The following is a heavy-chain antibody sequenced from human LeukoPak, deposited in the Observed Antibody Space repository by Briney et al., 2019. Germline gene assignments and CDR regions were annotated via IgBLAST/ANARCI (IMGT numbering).Heavy chain of an antibody. Sequence: ASVKVSCKASGYTFTSYYIHWVRQAPGQGLEWMGWINPNSGGTNYAQKFQGRVTMTRDTSISTAYMELSRLRSDDTAVYYCARDRELRYFDWLSPFDYWGQGTLVTVSS. CDR3: ARDRELRYFDWLSPFDY. V-gene: IGHV1-2*02. CDR1: GYTFTSYY. J-gene: IGHJ4*02. CDR2: INPNSGGT. D-gene: IGHD3-9*01.